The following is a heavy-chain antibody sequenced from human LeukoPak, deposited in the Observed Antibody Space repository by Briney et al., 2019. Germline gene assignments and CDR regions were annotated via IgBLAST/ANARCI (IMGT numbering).Heavy chain of an antibody. CDR1: GFTFSSYN. D-gene: IGHD3-16*01. Sequence: PGGSLRLSCAASGFTFSSYNMNWVRQAPGKGLEWVSSISSSSSYIYYADSVRGRFTISRDNAKNSLYLQINSLRAEDTAVYYCAKVGDSFDYWGQGTLVTVSS. CDR2: ISSSSSYI. V-gene: IGHV3-21*01. J-gene: IGHJ4*02. CDR3: AKVGDSFDY.